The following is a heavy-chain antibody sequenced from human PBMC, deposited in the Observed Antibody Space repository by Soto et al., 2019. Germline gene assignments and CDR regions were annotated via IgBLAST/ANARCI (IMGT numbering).Heavy chain of an antibody. CDR2: IIPIFGTA. CDR1: GGTFSSYA. J-gene: IGHJ5*02. Sequence: SVKVSCKASGGTFSSYAISWVRQAPGQGLEWMGGIIPIFGTANYAQKFQGRVTITADKSTNTAYMELSSLRSEDTAVYYCARDRDFWSGYSNWFDPWGQGTLVTVSS. D-gene: IGHD3-3*01. CDR3: ARDRDFWSGYSNWFDP. V-gene: IGHV1-69*06.